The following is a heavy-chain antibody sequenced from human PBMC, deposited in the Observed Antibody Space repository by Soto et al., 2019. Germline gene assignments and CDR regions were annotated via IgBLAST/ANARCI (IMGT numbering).Heavy chain of an antibody. CDR2: IYFSGST. CDR1: GGSINSGGYY. V-gene: IGHV4-31*03. Sequence: SETLSLTCTVSGGSINSGGYYWNWIRQHPGKGLEWIGYIYFSGSTYYNPSLKSRVTISKDTSKNQFSLRVTSVTAADTAVYYCVTTGGDHAQVDYWGQGTLVTVSS. J-gene: IGHJ4*02. D-gene: IGHD1-1*01. CDR3: VTTGGDHAQVDY.